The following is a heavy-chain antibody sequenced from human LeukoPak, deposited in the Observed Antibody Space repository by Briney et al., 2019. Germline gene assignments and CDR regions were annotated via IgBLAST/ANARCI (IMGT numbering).Heavy chain of an antibody. CDR1: VFTFSSYW. V-gene: IGHV3-74*01. CDR2: INSDGSST. Sequence: GGSLRLSCAASVFTFSSYWRHWVRQARGKGLVWVSRINSDGSSTSYADSVKGRFTISRDNAKNTLYLQMNSLRAEDTAVYYCARADYYCSSTSCGFHYWGQGTLVTVSS. D-gene: IGHD2-2*01. CDR3: ARADYYCSSTSCGFHY. J-gene: IGHJ4*02.